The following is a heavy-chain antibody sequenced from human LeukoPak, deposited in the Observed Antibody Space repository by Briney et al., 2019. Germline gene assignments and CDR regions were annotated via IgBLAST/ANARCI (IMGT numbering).Heavy chain of an antibody. CDR2: IKPDGSEK. Sequence: GGSLRLSCGTSGFAFSSYWMSGVRQAPGRGLEWVAIIKPDGSEKHYVDSVKGRFTISRDNAKNSVYLQMNSLGAEDTALYYCVRDKVDNAYAGSLFDYWGQGTLVTVSS. V-gene: IGHV3-7*01. CDR1: GFAFSSYW. J-gene: IGHJ4*01. D-gene: IGHD2-15*01. CDR3: VRDKVDNAYAGSLFDY.